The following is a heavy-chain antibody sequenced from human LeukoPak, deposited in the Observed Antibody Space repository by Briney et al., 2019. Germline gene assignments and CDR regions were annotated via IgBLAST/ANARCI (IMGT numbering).Heavy chain of an antibody. CDR1: GGSISSYY. CDR2: ISGSGGST. D-gene: IGHD3-10*01. Sequence: ETLSLTCTVSGGSISSYYWSWIRQSPGKGLEWVSAISGSGGSTYYADSVKGRFTISRDNSKNTLYLQMNSLRAEDTAVYYCAKDSGGFRELLNYFDYWGQGTLVTVSS. J-gene: IGHJ4*02. V-gene: IGHV3-23*01. CDR3: AKDSGGFRELLNYFDY.